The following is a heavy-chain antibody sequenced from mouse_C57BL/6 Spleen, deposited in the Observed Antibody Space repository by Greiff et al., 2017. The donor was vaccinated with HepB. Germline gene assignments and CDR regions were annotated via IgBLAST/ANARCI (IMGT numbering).Heavy chain of an antibody. D-gene: IGHD1-1*01. Sequence: VQLQQSGAELVKPGASVKISCKASGYAFSSYWMNWVKQRPGKGLEWIGQIYPGDGDTNSNGKFKGKATLTADKSSSTAYMQLSSLTSEDSAVYFCARWGYYGSSSYAMDYWGQGTSVTVSS. CDR3: ARWGYYGSSSYAMDY. CDR1: GYAFSSYW. J-gene: IGHJ4*01. V-gene: IGHV1-80*01. CDR2: IYPGDGDT.